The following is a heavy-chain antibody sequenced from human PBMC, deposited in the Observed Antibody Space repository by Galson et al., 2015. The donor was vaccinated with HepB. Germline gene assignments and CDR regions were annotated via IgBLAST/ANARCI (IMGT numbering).Heavy chain of an antibody. CDR3: AKDVNVEIVTTYGMDV. D-gene: IGHD5-12*01. Sequence: SLRLSCAASGFTFSTYGMHWVRQAPGKGLEWVAVISYVGSNQYYADSVKGRFINSKDNSKNTLYLQMNSLRAEDTAVYYCAKDVNVEIVTTYGMDVWGQGTTVTVSS. V-gene: IGHV3-30*18. CDR1: GFTFSTYG. CDR2: ISYVGSNQ. J-gene: IGHJ6*02.